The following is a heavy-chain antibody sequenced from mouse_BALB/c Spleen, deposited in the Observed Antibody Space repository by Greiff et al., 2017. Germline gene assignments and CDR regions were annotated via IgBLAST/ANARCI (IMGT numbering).Heavy chain of an antibody. CDR3: SRVPYGHYWYFDV. V-gene: IGHV5-17*02. D-gene: IGHD1-1*02. CDR1: GFTFSSFG. CDR2: ISSGSSAI. Sequence: EVKVVESGGGLVQPGGSRKLSCAASGFTFSSFGMHGVRQAPEKGLEWVAYISSGSSAIYYADTVKGRCTISRDNPKNTLFLQMTSLRSEDTAMYYCSRVPYGHYWYFDVWGAGTTVTVSS. J-gene: IGHJ1*01.